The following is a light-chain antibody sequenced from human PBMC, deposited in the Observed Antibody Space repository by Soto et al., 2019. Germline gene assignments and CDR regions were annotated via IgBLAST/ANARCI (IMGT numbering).Light chain of an antibody. Sequence: QSVLTQPPSVSAAPGQKVLISCSGSSSNIGSNAVSWYQHVPGTAPKLLIYDDDVRHSGIPDRFSGSKSGTSATLGITGLQTGDEADYYCAAWDRSMTTHVFGTGTKVTVL. J-gene: IGLJ1*01. CDR2: DDD. CDR1: SSNIGSNA. V-gene: IGLV1-51*01. CDR3: AAWDRSMTTHV.